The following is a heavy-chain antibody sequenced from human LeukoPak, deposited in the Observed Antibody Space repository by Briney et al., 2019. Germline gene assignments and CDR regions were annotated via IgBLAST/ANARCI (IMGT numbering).Heavy chain of an antibody. CDR3: ASTYDSSGYHFDY. D-gene: IGHD3-22*01. CDR1: GGSFSGYY. CDR2: INHSGST. V-gene: IGHV4-34*01. Sequence: SETLSLTCAVYGGSFSGYYWSWIRQPPGKGLEWIGEINHSGSTNYNPSLKSRVTISVDTSKNQFSLKLSSVTAADTAVYYCASTYDSSGYHFDYWGRGTLVTVSS. J-gene: IGHJ4*02.